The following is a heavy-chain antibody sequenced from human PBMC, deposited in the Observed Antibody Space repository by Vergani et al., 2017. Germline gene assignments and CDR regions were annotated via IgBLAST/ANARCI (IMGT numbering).Heavy chain of an antibody. CDR3: VKDNDYAADGPFDL. J-gene: IGHJ2*01. D-gene: IGHD3-16*01. Sequence: VEAGGGLVQPGGSLRLSCTASGFTFQAFAFHWVRQVSGRGLEWVSGIDRNYGVKNGNSFEGRFSISRDNAKKAVFLSMNNLRNEDTALYFCVKDNDYAADGPFDLWGRGTLVTVSS. V-gene: IGHV3-9*01. CDR2: IDRNYGVK. CDR1: GFTFQAFA.